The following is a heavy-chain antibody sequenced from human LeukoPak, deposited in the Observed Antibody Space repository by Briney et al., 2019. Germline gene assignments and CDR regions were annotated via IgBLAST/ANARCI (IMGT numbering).Heavy chain of an antibody. D-gene: IGHD1-26*01. Sequence: PSETLSLTCSVSGGSISSSSYYWAWIRQPPGKGLEWIGSIYYSGSTYYNPSLKSRVTISVDTSKNQFSPKLSSVTAADTAVYYCARDPAIVGATHWFDPWGQGTLVTVSS. V-gene: IGHV4-39*07. CDR1: GGSISSSSYY. J-gene: IGHJ5*02. CDR3: ARDPAIVGATHWFDP. CDR2: IYYSGST.